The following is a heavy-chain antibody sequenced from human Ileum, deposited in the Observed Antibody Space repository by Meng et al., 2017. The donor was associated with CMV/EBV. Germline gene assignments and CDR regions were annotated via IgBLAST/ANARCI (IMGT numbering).Heavy chain of an antibody. J-gene: IGHJ4*02. D-gene: IGHD2-2*01. CDR1: GGSISGYY. Sequence: VQLQESGPGLVKPSATLSLTCTVSGGSISGYYWSWIRQPATKGLEWIGRVYSSGSTDYNPSLQSRVTMSVDTSKNQFSLKLSSVTAADTAVYYCARGSSSWAFDYWGQGTLVTVSS. CDR3: ARGSSSWAFDY. V-gene: IGHV4-4*07. CDR2: VYSSGST.